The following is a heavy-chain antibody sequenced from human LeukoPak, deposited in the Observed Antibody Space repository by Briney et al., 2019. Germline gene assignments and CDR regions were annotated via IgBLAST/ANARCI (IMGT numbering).Heavy chain of an antibody. CDR2: ISGSGGST. CDR1: GFTFSSYA. V-gene: IGHV3-23*01. J-gene: IGHJ6*02. D-gene: IGHD2-2*01. Sequence: GALRLSCAASGFTFSSYAMIWVRQAPGKGLEWVSAISGSGGSTYYADSVKGRFTISRDNSKNTLYLQMNSLRAEDTAVYYCAIDPCSSTSCYYYYGMDVWGQGTTVTVSS. CDR3: AIDPCSSTSCYYYYGMDV.